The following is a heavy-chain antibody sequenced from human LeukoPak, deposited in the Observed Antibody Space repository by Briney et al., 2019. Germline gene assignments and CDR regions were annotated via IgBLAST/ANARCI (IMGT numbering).Heavy chain of an antibody. CDR1: GFTFSTYA. CDR3: ARGGFFDILTGYYQTQYYYPMDV. V-gene: IGHV3-30*04. D-gene: IGHD3-9*01. CDR2: TSYDGGDK. Sequence: GGSLRLSCAASGFTFSTYAIHWVRQAPGRGLEWVAVTSYDGGDKYYADSVKGRFTISRDNSKNTVSLEMNSLRAEDTAVYYCARGGFFDILTGYYQTQYYYPMDVWGRGTTVTVSS. J-gene: IGHJ6*02.